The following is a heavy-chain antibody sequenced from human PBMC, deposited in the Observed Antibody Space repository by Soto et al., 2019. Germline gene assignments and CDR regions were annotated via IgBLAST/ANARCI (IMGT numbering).Heavy chain of an antibody. Sequence: SVKVSCKASGGTFSSYAISWVRQAPGQGLEWMGGIIPNFGTTNYAQKFQGRVTITADTSTSTAYMELRSLRSDDTAVYYCARSVVLRYFDWLLEQDFDYWGQGTLVTVSS. CDR3: ARSVVLRYFDWLLEQDFDY. D-gene: IGHD3-9*01. J-gene: IGHJ4*02. V-gene: IGHV1-69*06. CDR1: GGTFSSYA. CDR2: IIPNFGTT.